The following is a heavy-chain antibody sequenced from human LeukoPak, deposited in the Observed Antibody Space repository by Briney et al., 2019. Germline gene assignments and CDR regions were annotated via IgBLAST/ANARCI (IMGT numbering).Heavy chain of an antibody. CDR3: ARDRIGGYSPWGYAFDI. Sequence: SQTLSLTCALSGDSVSSNSAAWHWLRQSPSRGLEWLGRTYYRSKWYNDYAVSVKSRITINPDTSKNQFSLQLNSVTPEDTAVYYCARDRIGGYSPWGYAFDIWGQGTMVTVSS. D-gene: IGHD1-1*01. CDR2: TYYRSKWYN. V-gene: IGHV6-1*01. J-gene: IGHJ3*02. CDR1: GDSVSSNSAA.